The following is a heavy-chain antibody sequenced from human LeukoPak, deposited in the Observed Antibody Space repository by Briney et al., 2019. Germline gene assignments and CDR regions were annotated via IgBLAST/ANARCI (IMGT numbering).Heavy chain of an antibody. D-gene: IGHD2-21*02. Sequence: AASVKVSCKASGYTFTGYYMHWVRQAPGQGLEWMGWINPNSGGTNYAQKFQGRVTMTRDTSISTAYMELSRLRSDDTAVYYCASGRRADVMVTAMFDAFDIWGQGTMVTVSS. CDR2: INPNSGGT. V-gene: IGHV1-2*02. J-gene: IGHJ3*02. CDR3: ASGRRADVMVTAMFDAFDI. CDR1: GYTFTGYY.